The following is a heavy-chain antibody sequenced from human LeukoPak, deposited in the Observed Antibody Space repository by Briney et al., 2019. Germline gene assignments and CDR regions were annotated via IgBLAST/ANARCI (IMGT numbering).Heavy chain of an antibody. V-gene: IGHV4-4*07. J-gene: IGHJ4*02. Sequence: SETLSLTCTVSGGSISDYYCSWIRVPAGKGLEWIGRIHTSGTTHYNPSLKSRVTISVDTSKNQFSLKLTSVTAADTAIYYCARAYNWNDSNDYWGQGALVTVSP. D-gene: IGHD1-1*01. CDR1: GGSISDYY. CDR2: IHTSGTT. CDR3: ARAYNWNDSNDY.